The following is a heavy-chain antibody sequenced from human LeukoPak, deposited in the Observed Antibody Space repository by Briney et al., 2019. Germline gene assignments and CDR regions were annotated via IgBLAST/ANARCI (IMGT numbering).Heavy chain of an antibody. J-gene: IGHJ6*02. CDR3: ARINRYCSGTSCSADYYYGTDV. CDR1: GFTFSSYA. D-gene: IGHD2-2*01. V-gene: IGHV3-30-3*01. Sequence: GGSLRLSCAASGFTFSSYAMHWVRQAPGKGLEWVAVTSYDGSNKYYADSVEGRFTISRDNSKNTLYLQMNSLRAEDTAVYYCARINRYCSGTSCSADYYYGTDVWGQGTTVTVSS. CDR2: TSYDGSNK.